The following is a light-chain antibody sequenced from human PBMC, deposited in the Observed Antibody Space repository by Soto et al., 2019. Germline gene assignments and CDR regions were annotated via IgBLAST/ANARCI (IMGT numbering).Light chain of an antibody. Sequence: DSVTITFRASQTIDTYVNWYQHRPGKAPNLLIYSASTLQAGVPSRFSGSGSGTDFALTITSLQTEDFATYYCQQNYNTTGSFGQGTRLEIK. V-gene: IGKV1-39*01. J-gene: IGKJ2*03. CDR3: QQNYNTTGS. CDR1: QTIDTY. CDR2: SAS.